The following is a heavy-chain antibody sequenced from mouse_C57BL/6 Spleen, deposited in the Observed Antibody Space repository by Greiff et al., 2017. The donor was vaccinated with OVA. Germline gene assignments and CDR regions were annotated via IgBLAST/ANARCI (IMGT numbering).Heavy chain of an antibody. CDR2: ISSGGSYT. CDR3: ARHDGTSYAMDY. Sequence: DVMLVESGGDLVKPGGSLKLSCAASGFTFSSYGMSWVRQTPDKRLEWVATISSGGSYTYYPDSVKGRFTISRDNAKNTLYLQMSSLKSEDTAMYYCARHDGTSYAMDYWGQGTSVTVSS. CDR1: GFTFSSYG. J-gene: IGHJ4*01. D-gene: IGHD2-3*01. V-gene: IGHV5-6*02.